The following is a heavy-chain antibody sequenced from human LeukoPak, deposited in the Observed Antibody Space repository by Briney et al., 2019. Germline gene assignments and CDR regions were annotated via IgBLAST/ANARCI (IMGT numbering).Heavy chain of an antibody. CDR2: IYSGDST. V-gene: IGHV3-53*01. CDR1: GFIVSSNY. CDR3: ASGRNWGALFDH. Sequence: GGSLRLACAASGFIVSSNYMSWVRQAPGKGLEWVSIIYSGDSTYYADSVKGRFTLSRDNSKNTLYLQMNSLRAEDTAVYYCASGRNWGALFDHWGQGTLVTVSS. J-gene: IGHJ4*02. D-gene: IGHD7-27*01.